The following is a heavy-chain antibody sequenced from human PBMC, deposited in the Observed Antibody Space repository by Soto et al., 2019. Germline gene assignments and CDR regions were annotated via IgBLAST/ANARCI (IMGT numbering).Heavy chain of an antibody. D-gene: IGHD2-2*02. CDR3: NRGQGAPIGDYYDHGMDV. CDR2: IRSRANNYAT. J-gene: IGHJ6*02. V-gene: IGHV3-73*01. CDR1: GFNFSGSA. Sequence: QPGGSLRLSCAASGFNFSGSAIHWVRQASGKGLEWVGRIRSRANNYATSSAASVKGRFKFSRDDSKNTAYLQMSTLKTEDTAVYYCNRGQGAPIGDYYDHGMDVWGQGTTVTVSS.